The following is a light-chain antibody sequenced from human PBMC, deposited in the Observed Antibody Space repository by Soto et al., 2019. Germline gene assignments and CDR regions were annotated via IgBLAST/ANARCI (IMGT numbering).Light chain of an antibody. Sequence: QSALTQPASVSGSPGQSITISCTVTSSDVGGYNYVSWYQQHPGKAPKLMIYDVSHRPSGVSNRFSGSKSGNTASLTLSGLQAEDEADYYCSSYSSSNPVVFGGGTKLTVL. J-gene: IGLJ2*01. CDR2: DVS. V-gene: IGLV2-14*01. CDR1: SSDVGGYNY. CDR3: SSYSSSNPVV.